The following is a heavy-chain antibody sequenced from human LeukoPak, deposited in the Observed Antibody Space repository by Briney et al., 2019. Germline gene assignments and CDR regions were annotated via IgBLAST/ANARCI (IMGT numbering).Heavy chain of an antibody. CDR1: GSTFTSSA. CDR3: AADPYCSSTSCYEGFYYYYGMDV. D-gene: IGHD2-2*01. J-gene: IGHJ6*02. V-gene: IGHV1-58*02. CDR2: IVVGSGNT. Sequence: SVKVSCKASGSTFTSSAMQWVRQARGQRLEWIGWIVVGSGNTNYAQKFQERVTITRDMSTSTAYMELSSLRSEDTAVYYCAADPYCSSTSCYEGFYYYYGMDVWDQGTTVTVSS.